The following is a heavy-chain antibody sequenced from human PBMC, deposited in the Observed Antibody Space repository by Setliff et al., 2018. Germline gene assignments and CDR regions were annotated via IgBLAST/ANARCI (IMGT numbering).Heavy chain of an antibody. J-gene: IGHJ6*03. CDR1: GGSISSYY. D-gene: IGHD6-19*01. CDR2: IYIGGSA. Sequence: SETLSLTCTVSGGSISSYYWSWIRQPAGKGLEWIGRIYIGGSANYDPSLKSRVTMSIDTSKNQFSLKLNSVTAADMAVYYCAREQWLDPPGYYYMDVWAKGTTVTVSS. CDR3: AREQWLDPPGYYYMDV. V-gene: IGHV4-4*07.